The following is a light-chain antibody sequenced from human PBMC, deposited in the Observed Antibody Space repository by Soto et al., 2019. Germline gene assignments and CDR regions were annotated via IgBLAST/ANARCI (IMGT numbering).Light chain of an antibody. CDR3: SSYTSTSTLWV. J-gene: IGLJ3*02. Sequence: QSVLTQPASVSGSPGQSITISCTGTSSDVGGYDYVSWYQQHPGKAPKVMIYEVSYRPSGVSNRFSGSKSGNTASPTISGLQTEDEADYYCSSYTSTSTLWVFGGGTKLTVL. V-gene: IGLV2-14*01. CDR2: EVS. CDR1: SSDVGGYDY.